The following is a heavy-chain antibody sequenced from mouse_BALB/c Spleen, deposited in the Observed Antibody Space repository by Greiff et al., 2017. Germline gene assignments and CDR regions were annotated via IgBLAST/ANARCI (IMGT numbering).Heavy chain of an antibody. D-gene: IGHD2-14*01. CDR1: GFTFSDYY. CDR3: ARRGYDVGYAMDY. V-gene: IGHV5-4*02. J-gene: IGHJ4*01. Sequence: EVKLMESGGGLVKPGGSLKLSCAASGFTFSDYYMYWVRQTPEKRLEWVATISDGGSYTYYPDSVKGRFTISRDNAKNTLYLQMSSLRSEDTAMYYCARRGYDVGYAMDYWGQGTSVTVSS. CDR2: ISDGGSYT.